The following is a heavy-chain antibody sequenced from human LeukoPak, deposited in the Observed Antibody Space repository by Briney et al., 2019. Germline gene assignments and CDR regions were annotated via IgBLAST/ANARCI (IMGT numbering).Heavy chain of an antibody. CDR2: IFTSGIT. J-gene: IGHJ6*03. CDR3: ARETSGTYYNPLGYMDV. D-gene: IGHD3-10*01. V-gene: IGHV4-4*07. Sequence: SETLSLTRTVSGGSISIYYWNWIRQPARKGLEWIGRIFTSGITNYNPSLKSRVTMSVDTSKNQFSLNLSSVIAADTAIYYCARETSGTYYNPLGYMDVWGKGTTVTVSS. CDR1: GGSISIYY.